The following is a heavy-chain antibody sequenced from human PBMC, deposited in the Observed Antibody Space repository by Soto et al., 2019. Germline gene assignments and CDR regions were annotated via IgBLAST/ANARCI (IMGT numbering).Heavy chain of an antibody. CDR1: GFTFSSYA. Sequence: GGSLRLSCAASGFTFSSYAMHWVRQAPGKGLEWVAVISYDGSNKYYADSVKGRFTISRDNSKNTLYLQMNSLRAEDTAVYYCARDPALLGASHPDTYYYYYGMDVWGQGTTVTVSS. V-gene: IGHV3-30-3*01. CDR2: ISYDGSNK. CDR3: ARDPALLGASHPDTYYYYYGMDV. J-gene: IGHJ6*02. D-gene: IGHD1-26*01.